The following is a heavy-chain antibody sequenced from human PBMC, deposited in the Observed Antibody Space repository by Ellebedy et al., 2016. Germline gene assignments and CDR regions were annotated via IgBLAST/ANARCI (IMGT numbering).Heavy chain of an antibody. Sequence: SETLSLTXTVSGGSISSSSYYWGWIRQPPGKGLEWIGSIYYSGSTNYNPSLKSRVTISVDTSKNQFSLKLSSVTAADTAVYYCARDVVVPAAGVDYYYYYYMDVWGKGTTVTVSS. CDR1: GGSISSSSYY. V-gene: IGHV4-39*07. CDR3: ARDVVVPAAGVDYYYYYYMDV. CDR2: IYYSGST. D-gene: IGHD2-2*01. J-gene: IGHJ6*03.